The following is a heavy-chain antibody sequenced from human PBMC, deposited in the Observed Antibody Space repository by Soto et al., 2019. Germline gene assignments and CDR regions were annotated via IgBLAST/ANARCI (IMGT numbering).Heavy chain of an antibody. CDR1: GFTISINY. CDR2: IYSGATT. V-gene: IGHV3-66*01. CDR3: AKLLEVAGYYYYGMDV. J-gene: IGHJ6*02. Sequence: GGSLRLSCAASGFTISINYMSWVRQAPGKGLEWVSVIYSGATTYYADSVKGRFTISRDDSENTVYLQMDSLRAEDTAVYYCAKLLEVAGYYYYGMDVWGQGT. D-gene: IGHD6-19*01.